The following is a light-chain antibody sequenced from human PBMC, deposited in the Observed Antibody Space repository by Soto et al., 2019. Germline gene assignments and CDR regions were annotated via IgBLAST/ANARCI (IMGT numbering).Light chain of an antibody. CDR3: QQTYSTLYT. CDR1: QSIHIN. CDR2: ATS. J-gene: IGKJ2*01. V-gene: IGKV1-39*01. Sequence: DIQVTQSPSSLSASVGDSVTITCRASQSIHINLKWYQQKPGKAPKLLIYATSNLESGVPSRFSGGGSGTDFTLTISSLQPEDFATYYCQQTYSTLYTFGQGTNLEIK.